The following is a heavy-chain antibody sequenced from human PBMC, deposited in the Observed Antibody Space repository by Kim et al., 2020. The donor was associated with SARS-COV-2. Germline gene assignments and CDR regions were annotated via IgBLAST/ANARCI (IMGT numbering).Heavy chain of an antibody. CDR1: GFTFSSYA. J-gene: IGHJ4*02. CDR3: AKGWIPIWTPFDY. D-gene: IGHD5-18*01. CDR2: IWYDGSNK. V-gene: IGHV3-33*06. Sequence: GGSLRLSCAASGFTFSSYAMHWVRQAPGKGLEWVAVIWYDGSNKYYADSVKGRFTISRDNSKNTLYLQMNSLRAEDTAMYYCAKGWIPIWTPFDYWGQGT.